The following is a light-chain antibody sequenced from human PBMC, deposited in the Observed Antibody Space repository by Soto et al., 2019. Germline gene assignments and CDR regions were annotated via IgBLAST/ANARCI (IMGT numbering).Light chain of an antibody. CDR3: QSYDNRLSGSWV. Sequence: QSVLTQPPSVSGAPGLRVTISCTGGSTNIGAGYDVHWYQQLPGRAPKLLVYGDNNRPSGVPDRFSGSKSGTSASLAITGLLPEDEADYYCQSYDNRLSGSWVCGGGTKLTVL. CDR1: STNIGAGYD. CDR2: GDN. V-gene: IGLV1-40*01. J-gene: IGLJ3*02.